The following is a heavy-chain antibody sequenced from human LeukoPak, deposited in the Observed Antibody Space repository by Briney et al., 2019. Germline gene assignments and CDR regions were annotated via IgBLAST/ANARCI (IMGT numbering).Heavy chain of an antibody. CDR1: GFTFSDYY. CDR2: ISSSSSYI. D-gene: IGHD1-26*01. J-gene: IGHJ5*02. V-gene: IGHV3-11*06. CDR3: ASSPHVGYNWFDP. Sequence: GGSLRLSWAASGFTFSDYYMSWIRQAPGKWLEWVSSISSSSSYIYYADSVKGRFTISRDNAKNSLYLQMNSLRAEDTAVYYCASSPHVGYNWFDPWGQGTLVTVSS.